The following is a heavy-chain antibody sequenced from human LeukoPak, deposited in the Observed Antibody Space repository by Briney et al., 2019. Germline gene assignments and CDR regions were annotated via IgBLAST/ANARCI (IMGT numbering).Heavy chain of an antibody. J-gene: IGHJ4*02. CDR3: ARKALDYDLWSGYYTGGTDY. Sequence: ASVKVSCKASGYTFTSYGISWVRQAPGQGLEWMGWISAYNGNTNYAQKLQGRVTMTTDTSTSTAYMELRSLRSDDTAVYYCARKALDYDLWSGYYTGGTDYWGQGTLVTVSS. CDR1: GYTFTSYG. V-gene: IGHV1-18*01. CDR2: ISAYNGNT. D-gene: IGHD3-3*01.